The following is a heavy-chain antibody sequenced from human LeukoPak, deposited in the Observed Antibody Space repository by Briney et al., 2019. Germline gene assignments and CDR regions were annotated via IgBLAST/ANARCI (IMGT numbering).Heavy chain of an antibody. V-gene: IGHV3-33*06. CDR2: IWHDGRSI. CDR1: GFSFSTHG. Sequence: GGSLRLSCVASGFSFSTHGMPWVRQAPGKGLEWVAVIWHDGRSIYNEDSVKGRFTISRDTSENTVYLQMNSLRAEDTAVYYCAKGFSTLWVNYFDDWGQGTPVTVSS. J-gene: IGHJ4*02. CDR3: AKGFSTLWVNYFDD. D-gene: IGHD2-21*01.